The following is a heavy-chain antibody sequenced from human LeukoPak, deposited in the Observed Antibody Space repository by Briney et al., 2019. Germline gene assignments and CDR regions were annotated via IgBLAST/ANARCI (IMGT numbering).Heavy chain of an antibody. D-gene: IGHD6-13*01. CDR2: IYYSGST. J-gene: IGHJ4*02. CDR1: GGSISSYY. V-gene: IGHV4-59*12. CDR3: ARGISAAGLTLIDY. Sequence: SQTLSLTCTVSGGSISSYYWSWIRQPPGKGLEWIGYIYYSGSTNYNPSLKSRVTISVDTSKNQFSLKLSSVTAADTAVYYCARGISAAGLTLIDYWGQGTLVTVSS.